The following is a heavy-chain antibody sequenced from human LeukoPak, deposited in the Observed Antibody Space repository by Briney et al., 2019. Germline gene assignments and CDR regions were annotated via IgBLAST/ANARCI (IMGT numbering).Heavy chain of an antibody. Sequence: PGGSLRLSCAASGFTFSSYGMHWVRQAPGKGLEWVAVISYDGSNKYYADSVKGRFTISRDNSKNTLYLQMNSLRAEDTAVYYCAKDRAVGYCSGGSCYSFDYWGQGTLVTVSS. V-gene: IGHV3-30*18. CDR2: ISYDGSNK. J-gene: IGHJ4*02. CDR1: GFTFSSYG. D-gene: IGHD2-15*01. CDR3: AKDRAVGYCSGGSCYSFDY.